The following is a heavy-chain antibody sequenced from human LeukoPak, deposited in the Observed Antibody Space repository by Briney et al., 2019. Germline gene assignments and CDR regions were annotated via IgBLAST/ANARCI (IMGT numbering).Heavy chain of an antibody. V-gene: IGHV1-46*01. D-gene: IGHD1-26*01. CDR1: GYTFTSYY. Sequence: PGASVKVSCKASGYTFTSYYMHWVRQAPGQGLEWMGIINPSGGSTSYAQKFQGRVTMTRDMSTSTVYMELSSLRSEDTAVYYCARDQSGEWDLLSGWWFDPWGQGTLVTVSS. CDR2: INPSGGST. J-gene: IGHJ5*02. CDR3: ARDQSGEWDLLSGWWFDP.